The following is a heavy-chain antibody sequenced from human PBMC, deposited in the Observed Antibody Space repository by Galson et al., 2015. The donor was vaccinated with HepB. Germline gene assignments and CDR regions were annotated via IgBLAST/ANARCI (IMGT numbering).Heavy chain of an antibody. V-gene: IGHV1-69*13. Sequence: SVKVSCKASGGTFSSYAISWVRQAPGQGLEWMGGIIPIFGTANYAQKFQGRVTITADESTSTAYMELRSLRSDDTAVYYCARDSSGWPITPSNWFDPWGQGTLVTVSS. CDR3: ARDSSGWPITPSNWFDP. CDR2: IIPIFGTA. D-gene: IGHD6-19*01. CDR1: GGTFSSYA. J-gene: IGHJ5*02.